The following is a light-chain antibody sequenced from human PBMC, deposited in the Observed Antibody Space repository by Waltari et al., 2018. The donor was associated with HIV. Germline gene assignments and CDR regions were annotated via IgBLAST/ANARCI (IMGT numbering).Light chain of an antibody. J-gene: IGKJ1*01. CDR2: WAS. CDR3: QQYYTAPWT. V-gene: IGKV4-1*01. Sequence: DVVMTQSPDSLAVSLGERATIHCTSSQTLLYSSNKKNYLACYLQIPGHPPKLLLYWASTRESGVPDRFSGSGSGTHFTLTISSLQAEDVAVYYCQQYYTAPWTFGQGTEVGL. CDR1: QTLLYSSNKKNY.